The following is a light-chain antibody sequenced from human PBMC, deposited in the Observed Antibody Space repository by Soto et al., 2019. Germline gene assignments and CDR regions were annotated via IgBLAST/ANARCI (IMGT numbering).Light chain of an antibody. CDR2: SSS. J-gene: IGKJ4*01. CDR1: QDISNY. Sequence: DIQMIQSPPSLSASVGDRVTISCRASQDISNYLSWYQHRSGKAPQLLIYSSSSLQTGVPPRFSGNGSGTDFSLTISSLQPEDFATYYCLQSSSAAEFTFGGGTKVEI. CDR3: LQSSSAAEFT. V-gene: IGKV1-39*01.